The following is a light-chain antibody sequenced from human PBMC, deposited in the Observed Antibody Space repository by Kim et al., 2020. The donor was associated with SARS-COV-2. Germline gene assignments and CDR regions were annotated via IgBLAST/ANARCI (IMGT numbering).Light chain of an antibody. J-gene: IGKJ4*01. CDR3: QQFNRYPLT. CDR2: AAS. CDR1: QGIVNS. V-gene: IGKV1-9*01. Sequence: DIQLTQSPSLLSASVGDRVTISCRASQGIVNSLAWYQQKPGQAPALLIYAASTLQSGVPSRFSGSGSGTEFSLTISSLQPEDFATYVCQQFNRYPLTFGGGTKLEIK.